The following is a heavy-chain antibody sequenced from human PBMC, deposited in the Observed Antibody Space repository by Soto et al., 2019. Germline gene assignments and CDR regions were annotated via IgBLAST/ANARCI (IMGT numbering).Heavy chain of an antibody. V-gene: IGHV1-18*01. CDR2: INAYNGNT. Sequence: QVQLVQSGAEVKKPGASVKVSCKASGYTFPSYGISWVRQAPGQGLERMGWINAYNGNTNSAQKLQGRVTMTTDTSTSTADMELRSLRSDDTAVYYCARDWFGVDYWGQGTLVTVSS. J-gene: IGHJ4*02. D-gene: IGHD3-16*01. CDR3: ARDWFGVDY. CDR1: GYTFPSYG.